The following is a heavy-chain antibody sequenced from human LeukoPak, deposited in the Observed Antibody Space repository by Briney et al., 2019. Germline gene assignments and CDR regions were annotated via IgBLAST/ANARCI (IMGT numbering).Heavy chain of an antibody. Sequence: GASVKVSCKASGGTFSSYAISWVRQAPGQGLEWMGWINPNSGGTNYAQKFQGRVTMTRDTSISTAYMELSRLRSDDTAVYYCARSMITFGGVIVTLFDYWGQGTLVTVSS. D-gene: IGHD3-16*02. V-gene: IGHV1-2*02. CDR3: ARSMITFGGVIVTLFDY. CDR1: GGTFSSYA. J-gene: IGHJ4*02. CDR2: INPNSGGT.